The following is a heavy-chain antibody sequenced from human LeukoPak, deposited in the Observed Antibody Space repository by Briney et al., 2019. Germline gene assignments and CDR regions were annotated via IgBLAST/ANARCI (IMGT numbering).Heavy chain of an antibody. D-gene: IGHD2-2*01. CDR1: GGTFSSYA. CDR2: IIPIFGTA. Sequence: SVKVSCKASGGTFSSYAISWVRQAPGQGLEWMGGIIPIFGTANYAQKFQGRVTITADKSTSTAYMELSSLRSEDTAVYYCASSGPGYCSSTSCYVSRNWFDPWGQGTLVTVSS. J-gene: IGHJ5*02. V-gene: IGHV1-69*06. CDR3: ASSGPGYCSSTSCYVSRNWFDP.